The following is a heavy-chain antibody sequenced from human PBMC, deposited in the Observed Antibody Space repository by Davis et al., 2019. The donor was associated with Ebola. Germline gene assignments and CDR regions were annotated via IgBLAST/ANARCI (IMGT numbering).Heavy chain of an antibody. CDR1: GFTFSDYY. CDR2: ITSSSSYT. Sequence: GESLKIPCAASGFTFSDYYMSWIRQAPGKGLQWVSYITSSSSYTYYADSLKGRFTISRDNAKNSLFLQMNSLRVEDTAVYYCARLSSAGGEGFDYWGQGTLVTVSS. CDR3: ARLSSAGGEGFDY. J-gene: IGHJ4*02. D-gene: IGHD6-13*01. V-gene: IGHV3-11*06.